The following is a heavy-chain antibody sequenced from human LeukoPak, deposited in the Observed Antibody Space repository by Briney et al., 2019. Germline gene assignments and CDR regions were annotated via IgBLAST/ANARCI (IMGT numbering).Heavy chain of an antibody. D-gene: IGHD6-13*01. Sequence: PGASLKVSCKASGYTFTSYGISWVRQAPGQGLEWMGWISAYKGNTNYAQKLQGRVTMTTDTSTSTAYMELRSLRSDDTALYYCARDPPIAAAGTLDYWGQGTLVTVSS. V-gene: IGHV1-18*01. CDR3: ARDPPIAAAGTLDY. CDR2: ISAYKGNT. CDR1: GYTFTSYG. J-gene: IGHJ4*02.